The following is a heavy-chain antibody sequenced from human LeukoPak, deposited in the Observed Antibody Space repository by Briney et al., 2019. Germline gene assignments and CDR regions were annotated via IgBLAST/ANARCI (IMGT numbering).Heavy chain of an antibody. Sequence: SGTLSLTCAVSGGSISSSNWWSWVRQPPGKGLEWIGEIYHSGSTNYNPSLKSRVTISVDTSKNQFSLKLSSVTAADTAVYYCARVPNVLRYFDWLSGPSNDAFDIWGQGTMVTVSS. CDR1: GGSISSSNW. D-gene: IGHD3-9*01. CDR3: ARVPNVLRYFDWLSGPSNDAFDI. J-gene: IGHJ3*02. CDR2: IYHSGST. V-gene: IGHV4-4*02.